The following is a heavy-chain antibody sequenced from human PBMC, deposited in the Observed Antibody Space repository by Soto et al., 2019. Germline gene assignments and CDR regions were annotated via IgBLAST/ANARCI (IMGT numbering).Heavy chain of an antibody. CDR2: IRGSGDTT. CDR3: AKPTSGWYLFDY. Sequence: GSLRLSCAASGFTFSSYAMSWVRQAPGKGLEWVSAIRGSGDTTYYADSVKGRFTISRDSSKNTLYLQMNSLRAEDTAVYYCAKPTSGWYLFDYWGQGTLVTVSS. CDR1: GFTFSSYA. V-gene: IGHV3-23*01. D-gene: IGHD6-19*01. J-gene: IGHJ4*02.